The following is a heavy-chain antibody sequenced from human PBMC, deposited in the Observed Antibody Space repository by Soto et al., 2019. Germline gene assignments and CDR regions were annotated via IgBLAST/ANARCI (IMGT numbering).Heavy chain of an antibody. CDR1: GYTFTSYY. J-gene: IGHJ4*02. V-gene: IGHV1-46*03. D-gene: IGHD2-8*02. CDR2: INPSGGST. Sequence: ASVKVSCKASGYTFTSYYMHWVRQAPGQGLEWMGIINPSGGSTSYAQKFQGRVTMTRDTSTSTVYMELSSLRSEDTAVYYCARELNSGVFGGYLDYWGQGTLVTVSS. CDR3: ARELNSGVFGGYLDY.